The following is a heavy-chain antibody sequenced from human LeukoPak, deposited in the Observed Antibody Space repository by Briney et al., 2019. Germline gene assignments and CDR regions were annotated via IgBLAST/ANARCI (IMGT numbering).Heavy chain of an antibody. CDR3: AKDGEGNTAMEKPSDY. CDR1: GFTFSTYS. J-gene: IGHJ4*02. CDR2: ISGSGGST. Sequence: PGGSLRLSCAASGFTFSTYSMHWVRQAPGKGLEWVSAISGSGGSTYYADSVKGRFTISRDNSKNTLYLQMDSLRAEDTAVYYCAKDGEGNTAMEKPSDYWGQGTLVTVSS. D-gene: IGHD5-18*01. V-gene: IGHV3-23*01.